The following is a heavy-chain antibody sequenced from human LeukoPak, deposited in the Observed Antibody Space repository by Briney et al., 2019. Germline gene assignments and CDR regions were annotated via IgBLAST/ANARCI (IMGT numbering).Heavy chain of an antibody. CDR3: ARLRVPAAATFDY. CDR1: GGSFSGYY. D-gene: IGHD2-2*01. V-gene: IGHV4-34*01. Sequence: PSETLSLTCAVYGGSFSGYYWSWIRQPPGKGLEWIGEINHSASTNYNPSLKSRVTISVDTSKNQFSLKLSSVTAADTAVYYCARLRVPAAATFDYWGQGTLVTVSS. J-gene: IGHJ4*02. CDR2: INHSAST.